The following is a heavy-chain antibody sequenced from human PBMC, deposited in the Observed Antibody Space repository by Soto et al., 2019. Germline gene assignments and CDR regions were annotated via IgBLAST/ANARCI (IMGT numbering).Heavy chain of an antibody. V-gene: IGHV4-30-4*01. J-gene: IGHJ6*02. CDR3: ARWSGVGVAGMDV. Sequence: QVQLQESGPRLVKSSQTLYLTCTVSGGSINSGDYYWSWIRQSPGKGLEWVGYMYYSGITDYNASLKSRITMSMDPSKSLCSLKLNSVSAADTAVYFCARWSGVGVAGMDVWGQGTTVTVSS. D-gene: IGHD3-10*01. CDR2: MYYSGIT. CDR1: GGSINSGDYY.